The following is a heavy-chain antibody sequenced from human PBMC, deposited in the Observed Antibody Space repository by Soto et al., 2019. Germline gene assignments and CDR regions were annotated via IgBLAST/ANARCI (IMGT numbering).Heavy chain of an antibody. Sequence: GGSLSLSCAASGFTFSDNYMSWVRQAPGKGLEWVSVIYSGGTTYYADSVKGRFTISRDNSESTLYLLMNSLRAEDTAVYYCARTKPPTSDFGVVINPYFDYCGQGTLVTGSS. CDR3: ARTKPPTSDFGVVINPYFDY. CDR2: IYSGGTT. V-gene: IGHV3-66*01. CDR1: GFTFSDNY. D-gene: IGHD3-3*01. J-gene: IGHJ4*01.